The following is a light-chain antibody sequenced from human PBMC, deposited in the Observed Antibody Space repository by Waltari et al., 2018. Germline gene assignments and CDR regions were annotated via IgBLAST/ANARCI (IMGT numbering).Light chain of an antibody. V-gene: IGKV3-15*01. CDR1: QSVSSN. CDR2: GAS. CDR3: QQYNNWPPAFT. Sequence: EIVMTQSPATLSVSPGERATLSCRASQSVSSNLAWYQQKPGQAPRLLIYGASTRATGIPARFSGSGSGTEFTLTISSLQSEDFAVYYWQQYNNWPPAFTFGGGTKVEIK. J-gene: IGKJ4*01.